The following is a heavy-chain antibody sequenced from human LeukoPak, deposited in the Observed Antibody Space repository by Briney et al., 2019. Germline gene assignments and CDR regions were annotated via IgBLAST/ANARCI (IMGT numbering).Heavy chain of an antibody. V-gene: IGHV3-7*01. J-gene: IGHJ3*02. CDR1: GFTFSSYW. CDR3: ARQSGSYGAFDI. Sequence: GGSLRLSCAASGFTFSSYWMSWVRQAPGKGLEWVANIKQDGSEKYYADSVKGRFTISRDNSKNPLYLQMNSLRAEDTAVYYCARQSGSYGAFDIWGQGTMVTVSS. D-gene: IGHD1-26*01. CDR2: IKQDGSEK.